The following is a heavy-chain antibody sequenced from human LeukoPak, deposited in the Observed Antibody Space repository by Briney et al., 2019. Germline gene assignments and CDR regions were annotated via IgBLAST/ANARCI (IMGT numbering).Heavy chain of an antibody. Sequence: PSETLSLTCTVSGGSISSSSYYWGWIRQPPGKGLEWVSSISSSSSYIYYADSVKGRFTISRDNAKNSLYLQMNSLRAEATAVYYCARDSPGALDYWGQGTLVTVSS. D-gene: IGHD1-14*01. V-gene: IGHV3-21*01. CDR2: ISSSSSYI. J-gene: IGHJ4*02. CDR3: ARDSPGALDY. CDR1: GGSISSSS.